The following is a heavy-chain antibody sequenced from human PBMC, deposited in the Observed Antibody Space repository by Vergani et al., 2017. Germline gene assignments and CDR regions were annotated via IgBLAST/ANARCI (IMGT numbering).Heavy chain of an antibody. CDR2: ISSSSSSI. V-gene: IGHV3-48*01. J-gene: IGHJ6*02. CDR1: GFTFSSCS. D-gene: IGHD4-17*01. CDR3: GAAITVTTKGGYYYYGMDV. Sequence: EVQLVESGGGLVQPGGSLRLSCAASGFTFSSCSMNWVRQAPGKGLEWVSYISSSSSSIYYADSVKGRFTISRDNAKNSLYLQMNSLRAEDTAVYYCGAAITVTTKGGYYYYGMDVWGQGTTVTVSS.